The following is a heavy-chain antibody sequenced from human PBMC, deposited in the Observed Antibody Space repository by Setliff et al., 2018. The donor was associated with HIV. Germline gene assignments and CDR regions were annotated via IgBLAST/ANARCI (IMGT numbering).Heavy chain of an antibody. D-gene: IGHD3-9*01. CDR3: AKGFEATYYYYGMDV. V-gene: IGHV1-8*02. CDR1: GGTFSSYA. J-gene: IGHJ6*02. Sequence: ASVKVSCKASGGTFSSYAISWVRQATGQGREWMGWMNPNSGNTGYAQKFQGRVTMTRNTSISTAYMELSSLRVEDTAVYYCAKGFEATYYYYGMDVWGQGTTVTVSS. CDR2: MNPNSGNT.